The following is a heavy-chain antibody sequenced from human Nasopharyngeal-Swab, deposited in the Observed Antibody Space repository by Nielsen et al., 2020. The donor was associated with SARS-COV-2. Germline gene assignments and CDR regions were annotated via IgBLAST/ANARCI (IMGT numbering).Heavy chain of an antibody. CDR3: ARVYDYVWGSYRYGGSLGIDY. V-gene: IGHV7-4-1*02. J-gene: IGHJ4*02. Sequence: ASVKVSCKASGYTFTSYAMNWVRQAPGQGLEWMGWINTNTGNPTYAQGFTGRFVFSLDTSVSTAYLQISSLEAEDTAVYYCARVYDYVWGSYRYGGSLGIDYWGQGTLVTVSS. D-gene: IGHD3-16*02. CDR1: GYTFTSYA. CDR2: INTNTGNP.